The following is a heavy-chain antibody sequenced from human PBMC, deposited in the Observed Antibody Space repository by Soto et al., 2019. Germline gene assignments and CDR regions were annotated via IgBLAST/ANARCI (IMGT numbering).Heavy chain of an antibody. CDR2: IIPLYGTV. CDR1: GGTFNSYG. CDR3: ARVRVIRGVIPSHFGL. J-gene: IGHJ4*02. Sequence: QAHLAQSGAEVKKPGSSVTVSCKASGGTFNSYGMSWVRQAPGQGLDWMGVIIPLYGTVNYAQKFQGRVSITADKSTSTAYMDLNSLRSDDTAVYYCARVRVIRGVIPSHFGLWGQGTQVTVSS. V-gene: IGHV1-69*06. D-gene: IGHD3-10*01.